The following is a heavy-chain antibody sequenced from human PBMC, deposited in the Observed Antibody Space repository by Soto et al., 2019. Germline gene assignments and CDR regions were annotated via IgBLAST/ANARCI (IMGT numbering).Heavy chain of an antibody. CDR1: GFTFSSYA. J-gene: IGHJ6*02. CDR2: ISYDGSNK. D-gene: IGHD6-6*01. CDR3: ARDLGIAARTDHGVRLGGMDV. Sequence: RLSCAASGFTFSSYAMHRVRQAPGKGLEWVAVISYDGSNKYYADSVKGRFTISRDNSKNTLYLQMNSLRAEDMAVYYCARDLGIAARTDHGVRLGGMDVWGQGTPVTVYS. V-gene: IGHV3-30-3*01.